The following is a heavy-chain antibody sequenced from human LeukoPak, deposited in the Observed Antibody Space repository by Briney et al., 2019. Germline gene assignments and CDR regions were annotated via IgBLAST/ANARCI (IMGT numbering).Heavy chain of an antibody. J-gene: IGHJ4*02. CDR2: ISYDGSNK. V-gene: IGHV3-30*18. CDR3: ANPYCGGDCYPDFDY. CDR1: GFTFSSYG. D-gene: IGHD2-21*02. Sequence: GGSLRLSCAASGFTFSSYGMHWVRQAPGKGLEWVAVISYDGSNKYYADSVKGRFTISRDNSKNTLYLQMNSLRAEDTAVYYCANPYCGGDCYPDFDYWGQGTLVTVSS.